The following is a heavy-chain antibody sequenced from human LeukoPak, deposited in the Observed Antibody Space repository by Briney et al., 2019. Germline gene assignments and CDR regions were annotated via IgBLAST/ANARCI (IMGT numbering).Heavy chain of an antibody. CDR3: ARVVVGSPPRAFDI. D-gene: IGHD2-15*01. CDR1: GFTFSSYW. Sequence: GGSRRLSCAASGFTFSSYWMHWVRQAPGKGLVWVSRISSDGSSTSNADSVKGRFTISRDNAKNTLWLQMNSLRAEDTAVYYCARVVVGSPPRAFDIWGQGTMVTVSS. V-gene: IGHV3-74*01. J-gene: IGHJ3*02. CDR2: ISSDGSST.